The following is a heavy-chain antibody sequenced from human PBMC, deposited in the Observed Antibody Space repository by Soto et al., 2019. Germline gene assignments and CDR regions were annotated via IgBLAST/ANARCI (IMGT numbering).Heavy chain of an antibody. Sequence: QVQLQESGPGLVKPSQTLSLTCTVSGGSISSGGYYWSWIRQHPGKGLEWIGYIYCSGSTYYNPSLKSRVTLSVDTSKKQFSLTLRSVTAADTAVYYCVRGGSSSPYFDDWGQGTLVTVSS. CDR1: GGSISSGGYY. D-gene: IGHD6-13*01. CDR2: IYCSGST. CDR3: VRGGSSSPYFDD. J-gene: IGHJ4*02. V-gene: IGHV4-31*03.